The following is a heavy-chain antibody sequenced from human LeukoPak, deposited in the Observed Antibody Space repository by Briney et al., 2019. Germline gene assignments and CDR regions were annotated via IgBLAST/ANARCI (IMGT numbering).Heavy chain of an antibody. D-gene: IGHD3-9*01. CDR3: ARGDDILTGYYYGMDV. J-gene: IGHJ6*02. V-gene: IGHV1-2*02. CDR2: INPNSGGT. CDR1: GYTFTGYY. Sequence: ASVKVSCKASGYTFTGYYMHWVRQAPGQGLEWMGWINPNSGGTNYAQKFQGRVTMTRDTSISTAYMELSRLRSDDTAVYYCARGDDILTGYYYGMDVWGQGTTVTVPS.